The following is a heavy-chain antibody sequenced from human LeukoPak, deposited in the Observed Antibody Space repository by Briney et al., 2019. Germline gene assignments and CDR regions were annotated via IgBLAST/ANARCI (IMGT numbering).Heavy chain of an antibody. Sequence: SETLSLTCAVYGGSFSGYYWSWIRQPPGKGLEWIGEINHSGSTNYNPSLKSRVTISVDTSKNQFSLKLSSVTAADTAVYYCARLLTDTAMDYWGQGTLVTVSS. CDR3: ARLLTDTAMDY. J-gene: IGHJ4*02. CDR1: GGSFSGYY. D-gene: IGHD5-18*01. CDR2: INHSGST. V-gene: IGHV4-34*01.